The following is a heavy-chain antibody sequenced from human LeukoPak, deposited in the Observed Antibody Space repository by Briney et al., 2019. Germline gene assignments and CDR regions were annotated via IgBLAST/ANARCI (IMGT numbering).Heavy chain of an antibody. CDR2: IIPILGIA. CDR3: ARDKDEAAAGTGY. CDR1: GGTFSSYA. V-gene: IGHV1-69*04. D-gene: IGHD6-13*01. J-gene: IGHJ4*02. Sequence: SVKVSCKASGGTFSSYAISWVRQAPGQGLEWMGRIIPILGIANYAQKFQGRVTITADKSTSTAYMELSSLRSEDTAGYYCARDKDEAAAGTGYWGQGTLVTVSS.